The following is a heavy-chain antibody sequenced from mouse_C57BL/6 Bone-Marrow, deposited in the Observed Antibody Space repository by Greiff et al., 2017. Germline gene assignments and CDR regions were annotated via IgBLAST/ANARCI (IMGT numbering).Heavy chain of an antibody. D-gene: IGHD2-1*01. J-gene: IGHJ4*01. CDR1: GYTFTDHT. CDR2: IYPRDVST. Sequence: VKLQESDAELVKPGASVKISCKVSGYTFTDHTIHWMKQRPEQGLEWIGYIYPRDVSTKYNEKFKGKATLTADKSSSTAYMQLNSLTSEDSAVYFCARCLGKNYYAMDYWGQGTSVTVSS. CDR3: ARCLGKNYYAMDY. V-gene: IGHV1-78*01.